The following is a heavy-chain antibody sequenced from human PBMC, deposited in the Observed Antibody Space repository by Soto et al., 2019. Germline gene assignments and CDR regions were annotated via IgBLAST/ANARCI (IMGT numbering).Heavy chain of an antibody. CDR1: GFTFDNVL. D-gene: IGHD5-18*01. V-gene: IGHV3-15*01. Sequence: GGSLRLSCATSGFTFDNVLMTGVRQAPGKGLEWVGHIKSKSDGGTPSYAAAVKGRFTISRDDAKNTVYVQMHSLKTEDTAVYYCTTLHSYGLDYWGQGALVTVSS. J-gene: IGHJ4*02. CDR2: IKSKSDGGTP. CDR3: TTLHSYGLDY.